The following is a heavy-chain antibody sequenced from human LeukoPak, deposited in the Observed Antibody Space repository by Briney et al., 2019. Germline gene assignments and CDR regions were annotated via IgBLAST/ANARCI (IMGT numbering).Heavy chain of an antibody. CDR3: AKEGGYGELSSYFAY. Sequence: GGSLRLSCAASGYTFRSYAMSWVREAPGKGLEWVSIISGSGTNTYYADSVKGRFTISRDNSQNTLYLQMNSLRAEDAAVYYCAKEGGYGELSSYFAYWGQGTLVTVSS. CDR1: GYTFRSYA. CDR2: ISGSGTNT. V-gene: IGHV3-23*01. J-gene: IGHJ4*02. D-gene: IGHD3-16*02.